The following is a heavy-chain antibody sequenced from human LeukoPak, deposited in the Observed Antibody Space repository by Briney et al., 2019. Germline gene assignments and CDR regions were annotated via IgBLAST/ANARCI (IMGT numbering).Heavy chain of an antibody. J-gene: IGHJ5*02. CDR2: ISGSGGST. CDR1: GFTFSMNS. V-gene: IGHV3-23*01. D-gene: IGHD3-3*01. Sequence: GGSLRLSCAASGFTFSMNSMNWVRQAPGKGPEWVSAISGSGGSTYYADSVKGRFTISRDNSKNTLYLQMNSLRAEDTAVYYCAKLRFLEWFFDPWGQGTLVTVSS. CDR3: AKLRFLEWFFDP.